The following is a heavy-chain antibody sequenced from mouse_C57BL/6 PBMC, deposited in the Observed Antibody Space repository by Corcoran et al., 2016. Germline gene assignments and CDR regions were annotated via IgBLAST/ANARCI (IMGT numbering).Heavy chain of an antibody. D-gene: IGHD1-1*01. Sequence: QIQLVQSGPELKKPGETVKISCKASGYTFTTYGMSWVKQAQGKGFKWRGWINTYSGVPTYAADFKGRFAFSLETSASTAYLQINNLKNADTATYYCASPPNYYGSSPDYWGQGTTLTVSS. CDR1: GYTFTTYG. V-gene: IGHV9-3*01. CDR2: INTYSGVP. J-gene: IGHJ2*01. CDR3: ASPPNYYGSSPDY.